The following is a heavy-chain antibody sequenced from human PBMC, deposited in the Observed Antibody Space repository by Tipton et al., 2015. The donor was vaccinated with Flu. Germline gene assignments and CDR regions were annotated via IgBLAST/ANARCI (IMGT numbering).Heavy chain of an antibody. D-gene: IGHD2-2*01. Sequence: LRLSCIVSNGSLSSYYWNWIRQSPGQGLEWLGYIYNTVYTKYNPSLKSRVAISVDTSKNQFSLRLSSVTAADTAVYFCARDPSLGMPEYFDSWGQGTLVTVSS. CDR2: IYNTVYT. CDR3: ARDPSLGMPEYFDS. CDR1: NGSLSSYY. J-gene: IGHJ4*02. V-gene: IGHV4-59*01.